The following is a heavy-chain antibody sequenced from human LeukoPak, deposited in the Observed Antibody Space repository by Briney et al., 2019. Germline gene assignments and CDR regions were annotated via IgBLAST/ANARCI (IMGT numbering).Heavy chain of an antibody. CDR3: ARAERGRIGVVITYYFDY. V-gene: IGHV3-20*01. J-gene: IGHJ4*02. CDR2: INWNGGST. Sequence: PGGSLRLSCAASGFTFDDYGMSWVRQAPGKGLEWVSGINWNGGSTGYADSVKGRFTISRDNAKNSLYLQMNSLRAEDTALYHCARAERGRIGVVITYYFDYWGQGTLVTVSS. CDR1: GFTFDDYG. D-gene: IGHD3-22*01.